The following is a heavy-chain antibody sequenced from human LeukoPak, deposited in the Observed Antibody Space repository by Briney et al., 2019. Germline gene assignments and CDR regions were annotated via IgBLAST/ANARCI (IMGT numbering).Heavy chain of an antibody. D-gene: IGHD4-17*01. V-gene: IGHV3-23*01. CDR3: ACATVTTDYYYYYMDV. CDR1: GFTFSSYG. CDR2: MSGSGGST. Sequence: GGTLRLSSAASGFTFSSYGMSWVRQAPGKGLEWVSAMSGSGGSTYYADSVKGRFTISRDNSKNTLYLQMNSLRAEDTAVYYCACATVTTDYYYYYMDVWGKGTSLTISS. J-gene: IGHJ6*03.